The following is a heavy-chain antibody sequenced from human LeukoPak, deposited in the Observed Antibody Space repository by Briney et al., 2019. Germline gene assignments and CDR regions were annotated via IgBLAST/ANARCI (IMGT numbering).Heavy chain of an antibody. CDR3: AREGIAAAGTWYGGYYYYYMDV. Sequence: PGGSLRLSCAASGFTFSSYEMNWVRQAPGKGLEWVSCISSSGSTIYYADSVKGRFTISRDNAKNSLYLQMNSLRAEDTAVYYCAREGIAAAGTWYGGYYYYYMDVWGKGTTVTISS. CDR2: ISSSGSTI. D-gene: IGHD6-13*01. V-gene: IGHV3-48*03. CDR1: GFTFSSYE. J-gene: IGHJ6*03.